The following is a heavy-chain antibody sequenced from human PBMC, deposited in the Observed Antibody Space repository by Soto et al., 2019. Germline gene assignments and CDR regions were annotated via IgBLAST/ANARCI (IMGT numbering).Heavy chain of an antibody. J-gene: IGHJ4*02. D-gene: IGHD3-3*01. V-gene: IGHV3-23*01. CDR3: AKDGDFWSY. CDR1: GFTFSSYA. Sequence: EVQLLESGGGLVQPGGSLRLSCAASGFTFSSYAMTWVRQAPGKGLEWVSSYSGGGGNTYYADSVRGRFTISRDDSKNTLFLQMNTLRVEDTATYYCAKDGDFWSYWGQGTLVTVSS. CDR2: YSGGGGNT.